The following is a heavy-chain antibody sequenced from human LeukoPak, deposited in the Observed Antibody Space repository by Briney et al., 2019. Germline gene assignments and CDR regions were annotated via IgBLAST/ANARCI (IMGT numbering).Heavy chain of an antibody. CDR1: GFTFSNLW. J-gene: IGHJ4*02. CDR2: ISSSSSYI. D-gene: IGHD3-22*01. Sequence: PGGSLRLSCAASGFTFSNLWMHWVRQAPGKGLEWVSSISSSSSYIYYADSVKGRFTISRDSAKNSLYLQMNSLRAEDTAVYYCARDPDYYDSSGSIYWGQGTLVTVSS. CDR3: ARDPDYYDSSGSIY. V-gene: IGHV3-21*01.